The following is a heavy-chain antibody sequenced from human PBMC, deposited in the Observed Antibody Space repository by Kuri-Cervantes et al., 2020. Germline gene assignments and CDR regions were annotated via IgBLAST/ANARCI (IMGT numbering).Heavy chain of an antibody. D-gene: IGHD2-2*01. V-gene: IGHV3-33*06. CDR3: AKDHYKAYCSSTSCSFSHDFQH. J-gene: IGHJ1*01. CDR1: GFTFSSYG. CDR2: IWYDGSNK. Sequence: LSLTCAASGFTFSSYGMHWVRQAPGKGLEWVAVIWYDGSNKYYADSVKGRFTISRDNSKNTLYLQMNSLRAEDTAVYYCAKDHYKAYCSSTSCSFSHDFQHWGQGTLVTVSS.